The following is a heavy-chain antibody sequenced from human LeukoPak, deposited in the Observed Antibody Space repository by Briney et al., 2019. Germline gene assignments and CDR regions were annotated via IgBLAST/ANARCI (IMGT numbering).Heavy chain of an antibody. Sequence: GESLKISCKGSGYNFASYWIGWVRQMPGKGLEWMGIIYPGDSDTSSSPSFQGQVTMSVDKSVNTAYLQWSSLKASDTAMYYCARTPGYSFYFDYWGLGTPVTVSS. CDR1: GYNFASYW. D-gene: IGHD5-18*01. CDR2: IYPGDSDT. J-gene: IGHJ4*02. V-gene: IGHV5-51*01. CDR3: ARTPGYSFYFDY.